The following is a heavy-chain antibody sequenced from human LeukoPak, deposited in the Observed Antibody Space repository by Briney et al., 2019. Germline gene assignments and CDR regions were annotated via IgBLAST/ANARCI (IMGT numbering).Heavy chain of an antibody. CDR2: IYYSGST. J-gene: IGHJ4*02. D-gene: IGHD4-23*01. CDR1: GGSISSGDYY. Sequence: SQTLSLTCTVSGGSISSGDYYWSWIRQPPGKGLEWIGYIYYSGSTYYNPSLKSRVTISVDTSKNQFSLKLSSVTAADTAVYYCARGKFDGGNSGFDYWGQGTLITVSS. CDR3: ARGKFDGGNSGFDY. V-gene: IGHV4-30-4*01.